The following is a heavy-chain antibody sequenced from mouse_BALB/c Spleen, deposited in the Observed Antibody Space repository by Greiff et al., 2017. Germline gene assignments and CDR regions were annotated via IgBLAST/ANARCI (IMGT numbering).Heavy chain of an antibody. CDR1: GFTFSSYA. CDR3: ARHYRYFDY. J-gene: IGHJ2*01. Sequence: EVMLVESGGGLVKPGGSLKLSCAASGFTFSSYAMSWVRQTPEKRLEWVASISSGGSYTYYPDSVKGRFTISRDNAKNTLYLQMSSLKSEDTAMYYCARHYRYFDYWGQGTTLTVSS. D-gene: IGHD2-14*01. V-gene: IGHV5-6*03. CDR2: ISSGGSYT.